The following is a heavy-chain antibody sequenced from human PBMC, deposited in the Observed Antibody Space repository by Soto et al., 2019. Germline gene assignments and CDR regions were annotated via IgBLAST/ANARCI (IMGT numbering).Heavy chain of an antibody. J-gene: IGHJ5*02. V-gene: IGHV4-34*01. CDR2: INHSGST. CDR1: GGSFSGYY. D-gene: IGHD3-10*01. CDR3: ARGTLDTMGRGVNLIPVWFDP. Sequence: SETLSLTCAVYGGSFSGYYWSWIRQRPGKGLEWIGEINHSGSTNYNPSLKSRVTISVDTSKNQFSLKLSSVTAADTAVYYCARGTLDTMGRGVNLIPVWFDPWCPGPRVTVSS.